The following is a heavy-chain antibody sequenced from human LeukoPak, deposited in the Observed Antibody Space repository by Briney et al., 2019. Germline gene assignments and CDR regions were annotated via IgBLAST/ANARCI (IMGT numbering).Heavy chain of an antibody. CDR1: GFTFSSYW. CDR3: ARGLTVAGDLFDY. CDR2: IKQDGSEK. D-gene: IGHD6-19*01. J-gene: IGHJ4*02. Sequence: GGSLRLSCAASGFTFSSYWMSWVRQAPGKGLEWVANIKQDGSEKYYVDSVKGRFTISRDNAKNSLYLQMNSLRAEDTAVYYCARGLTVAGDLFDYWGQGTLVTVSS. V-gene: IGHV3-7*01.